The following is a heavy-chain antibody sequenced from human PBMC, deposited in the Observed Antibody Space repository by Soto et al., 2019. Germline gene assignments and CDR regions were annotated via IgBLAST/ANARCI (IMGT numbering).Heavy chain of an antibody. Sequence: PSETLSLTCTVAGGSIRSSSDYWGWIRKPPGKGLEWIGSIYYSGNSGSTYYNPSLKSRVTISVDTSKNQFSLKLSSVTAADTAVYYCARTRTVAYYYGMDVWGQGTTVTVSS. V-gene: IGHV4-39*01. CDR3: ARTRTVAYYYGMDV. J-gene: IGHJ6*02. D-gene: IGHD4-4*01. CDR1: GGSIRSSSDY. CDR2: IYYSGNSGST.